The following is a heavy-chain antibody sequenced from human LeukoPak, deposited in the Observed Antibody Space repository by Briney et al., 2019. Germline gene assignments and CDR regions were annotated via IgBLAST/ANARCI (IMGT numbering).Heavy chain of an antibody. CDR3: ARDWHGIAVAGKWEFDY. Sequence: ASVKVSCKASGYTFTSYGISWVRQAPGQGLECMGWISVYNGNTNYAQKLQGRVTMTTDTSTSTAYMELRSLRSDDTAVYYCARDWHGIAVAGKWEFDYWGQGTLVTVSS. D-gene: IGHD6-19*01. CDR1: GYTFTSYG. J-gene: IGHJ4*02. CDR2: ISVYNGNT. V-gene: IGHV1-18*01.